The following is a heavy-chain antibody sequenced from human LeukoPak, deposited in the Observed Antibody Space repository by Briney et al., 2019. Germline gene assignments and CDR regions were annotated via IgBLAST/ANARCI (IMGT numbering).Heavy chain of an antibody. D-gene: IGHD3-22*01. CDR1: GFTFSSYE. Sequence: GGSLRLSCAASGFTFSSYEMNWVRQAPGKGLEWVSSISSSSSYIYYADSVKGRFTISRDNAKNSLYLQMNSLRAEDTAVYYCARETHYYDSRDYWGQGTLVTVSS. CDR2: ISSSSSYI. CDR3: ARETHYYDSRDY. V-gene: IGHV3-21*01. J-gene: IGHJ4*02.